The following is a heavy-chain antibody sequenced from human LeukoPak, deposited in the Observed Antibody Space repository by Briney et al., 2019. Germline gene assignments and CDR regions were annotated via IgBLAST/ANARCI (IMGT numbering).Heavy chain of an antibody. Sequence: ASVRVSCKGSGYTFTDLGISWVRQAPGQGLEWMGWISAYNGNTNYAQKLQGRVTMTTDTSTSTAYMELRSLRSDDTAVYYCARVWWETDAFDIWGQGTMVTVSS. V-gene: IGHV1-18*01. CDR2: ISAYNGNT. CDR3: ARVWWETDAFDI. D-gene: IGHD1-26*01. J-gene: IGHJ3*02. CDR1: GYTFTDLG.